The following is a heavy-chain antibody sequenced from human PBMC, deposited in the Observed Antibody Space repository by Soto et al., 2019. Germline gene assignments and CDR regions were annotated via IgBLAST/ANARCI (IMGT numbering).Heavy chain of an antibody. D-gene: IGHD1-1*01. CDR2: ISHDANNK. CDR3: VKEDGNYFFDY. CDR1: GFTFSSRG. Sequence: QVQLVESGGGVIQPGRSLRLACAASGFTFSSRGMHWVRQAPGKGLEWVAIISHDANNKFYADSVKGRFTISRDNSKNTLYMEMNSLRADDTAVYYCVKEDGNYFFDYWGQGTLVTVSA. V-gene: IGHV3-30*18. J-gene: IGHJ4*02.